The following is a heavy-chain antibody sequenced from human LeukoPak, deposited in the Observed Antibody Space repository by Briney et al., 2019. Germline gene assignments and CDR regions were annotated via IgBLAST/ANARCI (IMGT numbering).Heavy chain of an antibody. D-gene: IGHD3-22*01. V-gene: IGHV3-33*08. Sequence: GRSLRLSCAASGFTFSSYGMPWVRQAPGKGLEWVAVIWYDGSNKYYADSVKGRFTISRDNSKNTLYLQMNSLRAEDTAVYYCARGPGPNYYDSSGYFGFDAFDIWGQGTMVTVSS. CDR2: IWYDGSNK. CDR3: ARGPGPNYYDSSGYFGFDAFDI. J-gene: IGHJ3*02. CDR1: GFTFSSYG.